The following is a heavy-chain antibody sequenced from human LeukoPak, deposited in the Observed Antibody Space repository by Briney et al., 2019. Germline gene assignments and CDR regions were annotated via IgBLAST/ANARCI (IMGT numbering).Heavy chain of an antibody. CDR2: FYISGST. J-gene: IGHJ5*02. CDR1: GAFISSGTYY. D-gene: IGHD6-13*01. V-gene: IGHV4-61*02. Sequence: SQTLSLTCTVSGAFISSGTYYWSWIRQPAGKGLEWIGRFYISGSTHYNPSLKSRVTISVDTSKNQFSLKLSSVTAADTAVYYCARAYSSSWYFNWFDPWGQGTLVTVSS. CDR3: ARAYSSSWYFNWFDP.